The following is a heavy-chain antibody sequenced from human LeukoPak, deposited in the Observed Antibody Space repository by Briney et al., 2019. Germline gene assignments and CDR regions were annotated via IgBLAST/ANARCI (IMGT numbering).Heavy chain of an antibody. D-gene: IGHD3-22*01. CDR2: ISNSGSTI. Sequence: GGSLRLSCAASGFTFSDYDMSWMRQAPGKGLEWVSYISNSGSTIYYADSVKGRFTISRDNAKNSLYLQMNSLRAEDTAVYYCAREDGGYYYVYGYWGQGTLVTVPS. CDR3: AREDGGYYYVYGY. V-gene: IGHV3-11*04. CDR1: GFTFSDYD. J-gene: IGHJ4*02.